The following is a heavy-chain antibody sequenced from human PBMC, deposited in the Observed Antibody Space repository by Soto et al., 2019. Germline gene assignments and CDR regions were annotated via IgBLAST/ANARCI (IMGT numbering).Heavy chain of an antibody. CDR2: LSGSGSST. CDR1: GFIFSDYA. V-gene: IGHV3-23*01. CDR3: AKGGVTRSYYYAMDV. J-gene: IGHJ6*02. Sequence: EVQLLESEGGLVQPGRSLRLSCAASGFIFSDYAMSWVRQAPGKGLEWVSALSGSGSSTYYADSVKGRFTISRVNLKNTVSLQMNNLTAEDTAVYYCAKGGVTRSYYYAMDVWGQGTTVTVSS.